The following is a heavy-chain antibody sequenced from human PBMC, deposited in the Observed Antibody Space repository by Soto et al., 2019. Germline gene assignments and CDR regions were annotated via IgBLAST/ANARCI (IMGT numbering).Heavy chain of an antibody. V-gene: IGHV3-66*01. CDR3: ARDPPDDSSGYFSLDY. Sequence: PGGSLRLSCAASGFTVSSYRMSWVRQAPGKGLEWVSVIYSAGSADFADSVKGRFTMSRDNSKNTLYLQLSSLRAEDTAVYYCARDPPDDSSGYFSLDYWGQGTLVTVSS. J-gene: IGHJ4*02. D-gene: IGHD3-22*01. CDR1: GFTVSSYR. CDR2: IYSAGSA.